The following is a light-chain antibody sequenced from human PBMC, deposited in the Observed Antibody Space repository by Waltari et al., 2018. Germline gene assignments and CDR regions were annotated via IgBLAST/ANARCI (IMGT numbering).Light chain of an antibody. CDR3: QVWDTTSDRVV. J-gene: IGLJ2*01. CDR1: NVGSKS. Sequence: SYVLTQPPSASVAPGKTARITCGGDNVGSKSVHWYQQKPGQAPLLVVYDDSARTSGIPDRYSASNSGNTATLTISRVENGDEADYYCQVWDTTSDRVVFGGGTKLTVL. V-gene: IGLV3-21*03. CDR2: DDS.